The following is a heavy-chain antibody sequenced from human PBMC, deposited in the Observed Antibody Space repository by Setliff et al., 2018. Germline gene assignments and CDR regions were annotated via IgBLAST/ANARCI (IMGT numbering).Heavy chain of an antibody. CDR2: INPSSGAT. D-gene: IGHD3-16*01. CDR1: GYTFTGHY. J-gene: IGHJ3*02. V-gene: IGHV1-2*06. Sequence: ASVKVSCKASGYTFTGHYMYWVRQAPGQGLEWMGRINPSSGATIYAQKFQGRVTMTSDTSISTAYMELGRLRSDDTAVYFRARDGGGDSDAFDIWGQGTMVTVSS. CDR3: ARDGGGDSDAFDI.